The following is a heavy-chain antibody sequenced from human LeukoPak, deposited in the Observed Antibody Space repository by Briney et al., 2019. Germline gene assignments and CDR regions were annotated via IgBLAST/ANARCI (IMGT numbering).Heavy chain of an antibody. Sequence: PGGSLRLSCAVSRINFNSYWMTWVRQAPGKGLEWAANIKQDGSETYYMDSVKGRFSISRDNAKNSLYLQMNSLRAEDTAVYYCARALSDFWTGYFFDPWGQGTLVTVSS. CDR1: RINFNSYW. J-gene: IGHJ5*02. D-gene: IGHD3/OR15-3a*01. CDR2: IKQDGSET. CDR3: ARALSDFWTGYFFDP. V-gene: IGHV3-7*01.